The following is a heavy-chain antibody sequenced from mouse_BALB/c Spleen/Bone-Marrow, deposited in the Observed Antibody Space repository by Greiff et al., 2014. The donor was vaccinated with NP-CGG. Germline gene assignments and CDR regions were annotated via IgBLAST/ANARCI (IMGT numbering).Heavy chain of an antibody. CDR3: ARISTASGAMDY. J-gene: IGHJ4*01. CDR1: GFSFTSYG. Sequence: VQLQQSGPGLVAPSQTLSITCTVSGFSFTSYGVHWVRQPPGKGLEWLGAIWAGGSTNYNSALMSRLSISKDNSKSQVFRKMNSQQTDETSMYYCARISTASGAMDYWGQGTSVTVSS. V-gene: IGHV2-9*02. CDR2: IWAGGST. D-gene: IGHD2-1*01.